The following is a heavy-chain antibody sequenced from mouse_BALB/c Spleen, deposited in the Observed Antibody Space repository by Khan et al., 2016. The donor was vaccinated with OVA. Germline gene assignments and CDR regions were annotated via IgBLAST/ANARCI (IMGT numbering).Heavy chain of an antibody. CDR2: ISTYYGDA. D-gene: IGHD1-3*01. J-gene: IGHJ3*01. CDR1: GYTFTDYA. V-gene: IGHV1S137*01. CDR3: VRGVVNSGFAY. Sequence: QVQLQQSGAELVRPGVSVKISCTGSGYTFTDYAMHWVKQRHAKSQEWIGVISTYYGDATYNQKFKGKATMTVDKSSKSASMKLASLTSDDSAIYYCVRGVVNSGFAYWGQGTLVTVSA.